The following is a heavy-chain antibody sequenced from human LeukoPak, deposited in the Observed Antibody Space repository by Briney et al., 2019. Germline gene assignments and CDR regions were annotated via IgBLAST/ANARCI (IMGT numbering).Heavy chain of an antibody. V-gene: IGHV4-34*01. Sequence: SETLFLTCAVYGGSFSGYYWSWIRQPPGKGLEWIGEINHSGSTNYNPSLKSRVTISVDTSKNQFSLKLSSVTAADTAVYYCARLEYSSCVTSWGQGTLVTVSS. D-gene: IGHD6-6*01. CDR2: INHSGST. J-gene: IGHJ4*02. CDR3: ARLEYSSCVTS. CDR1: GGSFSGYY.